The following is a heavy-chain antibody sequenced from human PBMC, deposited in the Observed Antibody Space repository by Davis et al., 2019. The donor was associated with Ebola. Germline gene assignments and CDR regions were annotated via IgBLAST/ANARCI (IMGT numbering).Heavy chain of an antibody. CDR3: ARDRLQGFRELRHPFDY. V-gene: IGHV3-23*01. CDR1: GFTFSSYA. Sequence: PGGSLRLSCAASGFTFSSYAMSWVRQAPGKGLEWVSAISGSGGSTYYADSVKGRFTISRDNSKNTLYLQMNSLRAEDTAVYYCARDRLQGFRELRHPFDYWGQGTLVTVSS. J-gene: IGHJ4*02. CDR2: ISGSGGST. D-gene: IGHD3-10*01.